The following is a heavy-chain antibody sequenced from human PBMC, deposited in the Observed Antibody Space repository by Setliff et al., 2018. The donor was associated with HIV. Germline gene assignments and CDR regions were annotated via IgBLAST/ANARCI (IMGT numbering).Heavy chain of an antibody. J-gene: IGHJ4*02. CDR2: MNPNSGNT. V-gene: IGHV1-8*02. CDR3: ARIREGGPAAGY. D-gene: IGHD2-2*01. Sequence: ASVKVSCKASGYTFTSYDINWVRQATGQGLEGMGWMNPNSGNTGYEQKFQGRVTMTTDTSTSTAYMELRSLTSDDTAVYFCARIREGGPAAGYWGQGTRVTVS. CDR1: GYTFTSYD.